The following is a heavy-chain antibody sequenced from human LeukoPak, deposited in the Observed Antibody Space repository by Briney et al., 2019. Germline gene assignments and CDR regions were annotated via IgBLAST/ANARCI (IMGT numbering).Heavy chain of an antibody. CDR3: ARDPNSYYYDSSGP. D-gene: IGHD3-22*01. V-gene: IGHV4-59*01. J-gene: IGHJ5*02. CDR1: GGSISSYY. Sequence: SETLSLTCTVSGGSISSYYWSWIRQPPGKGLEWIGYIYYSGSTNYNPSLKSRVTISVDTSKNQFSLKLSSVTAADTAVYYCARDPNSYYYDSSGPWGQGTLVTVSS. CDR2: IYYSGST.